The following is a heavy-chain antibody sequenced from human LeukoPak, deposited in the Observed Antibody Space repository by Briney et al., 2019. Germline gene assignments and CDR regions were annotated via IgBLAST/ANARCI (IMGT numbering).Heavy chain of an antibody. J-gene: IGHJ4*02. CDR2: IIHSGST. CDR1: GDSFSGYY. D-gene: IGHD2-2*01. CDR3: ARIHCTSTSWSHRGIDY. V-gene: IGHV4-34*12. Sequence: SETLSLTCGVYGDSFSGYYWSWIRQPPGMGLEWIAEIIHSGSTNYNPSLRSRVTISVDTSKNQFSLKLSSVTAADTAVYYCARIHCTSTSWSHRGIDYWGQGTLVTVSS.